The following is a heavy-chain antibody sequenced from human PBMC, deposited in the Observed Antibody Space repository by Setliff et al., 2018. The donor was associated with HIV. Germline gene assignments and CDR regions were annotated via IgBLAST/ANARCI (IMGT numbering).Heavy chain of an antibody. Sequence: ASVKVSCKASGYTFTSYGITWVRQAPGQGLEWMGWISSYNGNTDYAQKLQGRVTMTTHTSTTTAYMELRSLRSEDTAMYFCARDRDDSVTGHFNRFDPWGQGTLVTVS. CDR2: ISSYNGNT. J-gene: IGHJ5*02. V-gene: IGHV1-18*01. CDR3: ARDRDDSVTGHFNRFDP. CDR1: GYTFTSYG. D-gene: IGHD3-9*01.